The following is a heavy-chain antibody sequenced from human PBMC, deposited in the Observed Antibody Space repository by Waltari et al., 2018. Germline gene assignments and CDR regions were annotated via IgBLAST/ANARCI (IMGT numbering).Heavy chain of an antibody. Sequence: VQLQESGPGLVKPSETLSLTCTVSGGSISSYYWSWIRQPPGKGLEWIGYIYYSGSTNYNPSLKSRVTISVDTSKNQFSLKLSSVTAADTAVYYCARVRSRQQLGLDAFDIWGQGTMVTVSS. CDR1: GGSISSYY. CDR2: IYYSGST. J-gene: IGHJ3*02. V-gene: IGHV4-59*01. CDR3: ARVRSRQQLGLDAFDI. D-gene: IGHD6-13*01.